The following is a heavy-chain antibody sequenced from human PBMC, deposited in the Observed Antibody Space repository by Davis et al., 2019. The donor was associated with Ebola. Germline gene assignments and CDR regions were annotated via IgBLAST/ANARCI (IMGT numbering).Heavy chain of an antibody. V-gene: IGHV1-46*01. CDR2: INPSGGTT. CDR3: AREVFGGWYYFDY. J-gene: IGHJ4*02. D-gene: IGHD6-19*01. CDR1: GYTLVSYY. Sequence: ASVKVSCKASGYTLVSYYAHWVRQAPGQGLEWMGIINPSGGTTTYAQKFQGRVTMTRDTSTNTLYMELSSLTSGDTAVYYCAREVFGGWYYFDYWGQGTLVTVSS.